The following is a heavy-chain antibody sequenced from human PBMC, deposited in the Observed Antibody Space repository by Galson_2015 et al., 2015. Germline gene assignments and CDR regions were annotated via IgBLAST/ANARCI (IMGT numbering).Heavy chain of an antibody. CDR1: GFPFSSYT. CDR3: TRHLGIGSGSPEF. V-gene: IGHV3-21*01. D-gene: IGHD7-27*01. J-gene: IGHJ4*02. Sequence: SLRLSCAASGFPFSSYTMNWVRQAPGKGLQWVSSISGRSTFIFYSDSVKGRFTISRDNAKNSLSLQMNRLRGDDTAVYYCTRHLGIGSGSPEFWGQGTLVAVSS. CDR2: ISGRSTFI.